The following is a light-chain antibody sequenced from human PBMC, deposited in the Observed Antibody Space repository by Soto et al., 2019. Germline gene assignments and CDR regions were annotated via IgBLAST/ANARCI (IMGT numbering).Light chain of an antibody. CDR1: PSASCY. Sequence: EIVLTQSPATLSLSPGERAPLSCRARPSASCYLAWYQQKPCQAPRLLIYDASTRATGIPARFRGSGSGTDFTLTMSSLEPGDFSGDYCEERSDWPLSCGGGTKVEIK. V-gene: IGKV3-11*01. CDR3: EERSDWPLS. J-gene: IGKJ4*01. CDR2: DAS.